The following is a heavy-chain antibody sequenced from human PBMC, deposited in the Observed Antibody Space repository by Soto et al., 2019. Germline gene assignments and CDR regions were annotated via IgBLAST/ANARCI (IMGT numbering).Heavy chain of an antibody. D-gene: IGHD3-10*01. CDR2: ISGSGGST. Sequence: GGSLRLSCAASGFTFSSYAMSWVRQAPGKGLEWVSAISGSGGSTYYADSVKGRFTISRDNSKNTLYLQMNSLRAEDTAVYYCAKGLGLRGVIMTIFDYWGQGTLVTVSS. V-gene: IGHV3-23*01. CDR3: AKGLGLRGVIMTIFDY. J-gene: IGHJ4*02. CDR1: GFTFSSYA.